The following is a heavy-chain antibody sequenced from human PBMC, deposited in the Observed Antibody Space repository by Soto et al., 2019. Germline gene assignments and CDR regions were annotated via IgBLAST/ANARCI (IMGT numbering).Heavy chain of an antibody. V-gene: IGHV3-15*01. CDR2: IKSKADGGTT. J-gene: IGHJ4*02. CDR1: GFTFASAW. CDR3: RWLRLQGLDY. D-gene: IGHD5-12*01. Sequence: GGSLRLSCAASGFTFASAWLSWVRQAPGKGLEWVGRIKSKADGGTTDYAAPVKGRFTFSRDDSKNTLYLEMNSLKTEDTAVYYCRWLRLQGLDYWGQGTLVTVSS.